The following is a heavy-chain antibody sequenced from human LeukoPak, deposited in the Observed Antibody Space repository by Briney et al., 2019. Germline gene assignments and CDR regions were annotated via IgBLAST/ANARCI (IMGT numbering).Heavy chain of an antibody. CDR1: GGSISSYY. Sequence: SETLSLTCTVSGGSISSYYWSWIRQPPGKGLEWIGYIYYSGSTNYNPSLKSRVTISVDTSKNQFSLKPSSVTAADTAVYYCARGYSGYDFDYWGQGTLVTVSS. CDR3: ARGYSGYDFDY. D-gene: IGHD5-12*01. V-gene: IGHV4-59*01. J-gene: IGHJ4*02. CDR2: IYYSGST.